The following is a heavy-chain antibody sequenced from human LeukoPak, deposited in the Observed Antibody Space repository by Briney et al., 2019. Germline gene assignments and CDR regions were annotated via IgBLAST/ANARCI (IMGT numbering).Heavy chain of an antibody. CDR1: GGSISSGGYY. V-gene: IGHV4-31*03. J-gene: IGHJ4*02. D-gene: IGHD3-10*02. CDR3: ARSTNFGSVDY. CDR2: IYYSGST. Sequence: PSETLSLTCTVSGGSISSGGYYWSWIRQHPGKSLEWIGYIYYSGSTYYNPSLKSRVTISVDTSKNQFSLKLSSVTAADTAVYYCARSTNFGSVDYWGQGTLVTVSS.